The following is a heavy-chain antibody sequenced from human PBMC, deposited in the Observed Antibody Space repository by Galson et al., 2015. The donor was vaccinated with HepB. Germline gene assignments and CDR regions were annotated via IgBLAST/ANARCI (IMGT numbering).Heavy chain of an antibody. CDR2: ISGSGGST. V-gene: IGHV3-23*01. CDR1: GFTFSSYA. J-gene: IGHJ6*02. CDR3: AKRKVEEQLWFYYYGMDV. Sequence: SLRLSCAASGFTFSSYAMSWVRQAPGKGLEWVSAISGSGGSTYYADSVKGRFTISRDNSKNTLYLQMNSLRAEDTAVYYCAKRKVEEQLWFYYYGMDVWGQGTTVTVSS. D-gene: IGHD5-18*01.